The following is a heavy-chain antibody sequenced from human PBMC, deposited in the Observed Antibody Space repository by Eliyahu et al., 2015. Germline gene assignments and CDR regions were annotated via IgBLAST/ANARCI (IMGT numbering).Heavy chain of an antibody. V-gene: IGHV1-18*01. CDR3: ARTSTVEARPVEDY. CDR2: XSAYNGNT. J-gene: IGHJ4*02. D-gene: IGHD6-6*01. CDR1: GYTFTTYG. Sequence: QVQLVQSGAEVKKPGASVKVSCKASGYTFTTYGISWVRQAPGQGLEWMGWXSAYNGNTNYAQKIQGRVTMTRDTSTSTAFMELRSLRSDDTAVYYCARTSTVEARPVEDYWGQGTLVTVSS.